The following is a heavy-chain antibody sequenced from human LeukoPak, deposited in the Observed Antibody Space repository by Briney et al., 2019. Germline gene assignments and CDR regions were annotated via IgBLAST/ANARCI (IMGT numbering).Heavy chain of an antibody. CDR2: IIPILGIA. CDR1: GGTFSSYA. J-gene: IGHJ4*02. CDR3: ARGEMALGSGYDSPRPTQDFDY. V-gene: IGHV1-69*04. D-gene: IGHD5-12*01. Sequence: ASVKVSCKASGGTFSSYAISWVRQAPGQGLEWMGRIIPILGIANYAQKFQGRVTITADKSTSTAYMELSSLRSEDTAVYYCARGEMALGSGYDSPRPTQDFDYWGQGTLVTVSS.